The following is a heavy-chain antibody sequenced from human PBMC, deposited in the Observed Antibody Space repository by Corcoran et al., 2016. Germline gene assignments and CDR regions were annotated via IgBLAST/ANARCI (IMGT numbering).Heavy chain of an antibody. V-gene: IGHV3-21*01. CDR1: GFTFSSYS. D-gene: IGHD3-22*01. J-gene: IGHJ3*02. CDR3: AREGGYYDSSGYTDAFDI. Sequence: EVQLVESGGGLVKPGGSLRLSCAASGFTFSSYSMNWVRQAPGKGLEWVSSISSSSYIYYADSVKGRFTISRDNAKNSLYLQMNSLRAEATAVYYCAREGGYYDSSGYTDAFDIWGQGTMVTVSS. CDR2: ISSSSYI.